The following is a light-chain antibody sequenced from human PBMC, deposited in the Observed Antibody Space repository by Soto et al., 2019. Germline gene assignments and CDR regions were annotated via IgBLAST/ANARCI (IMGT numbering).Light chain of an antibody. CDR3: QHYGRSSWT. CDR1: QTVRSSF. CDR2: GAS. V-gene: IGKV3-20*01. J-gene: IGKJ1*01. Sequence: IALTQSPGTLSLSPGERVTLSCRASQTVRSSFVAWYQQKPGQAPRLLIYGASTRATGIPDRFSGSGSGTDFTLTISSLELKDLAVYYCQHYGRSSWTFGQGTKVAIK.